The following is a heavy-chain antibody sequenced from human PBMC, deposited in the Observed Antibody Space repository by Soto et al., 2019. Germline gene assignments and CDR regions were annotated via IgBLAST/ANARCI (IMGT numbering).Heavy chain of an antibody. CDR1: GFTFSSYA. CDR3: AKELGGWAVVVVAAPHDAFDI. V-gene: IGHV3-23*01. J-gene: IGHJ3*02. D-gene: IGHD2-15*01. Sequence: EVQLLESGGGLVQPGGSLRLSCAASGFTFSSYAMSWVRQAPGKGLEWVSAISGRGGSTYYADSVKGRFTISRDNTKNTLYLQMNSLRAEDTAVYYCAKELGGWAVVVVAAPHDAFDIWGQGTMVTVSS. CDR2: ISGRGGST.